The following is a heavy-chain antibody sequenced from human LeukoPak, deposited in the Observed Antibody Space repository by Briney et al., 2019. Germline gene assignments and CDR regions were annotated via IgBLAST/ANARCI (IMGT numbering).Heavy chain of an antibody. D-gene: IGHD3-3*01. J-gene: IGHJ5*02. CDR2: IDPNSGGT. CDR1: GYTFTGYY. CDR3: ARDFSRRGFDP. V-gene: IGHV1-2*02. Sequence: ASLKVSCKASGYTFTGYYMHWVRQAPGQGLEWMGWIDPNSGGTNYAQKFQGRVTMTRDTSISTAYMELSRLRSDDTAVYYCARDFSRRGFDPWGQGTLVTVSS.